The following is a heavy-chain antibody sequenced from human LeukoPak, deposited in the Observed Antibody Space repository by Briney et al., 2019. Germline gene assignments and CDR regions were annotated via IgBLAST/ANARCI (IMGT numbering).Heavy chain of an antibody. CDR1: GFMFSKYW. CDR3: SRDANYYDSSRHYFDAFDI. V-gene: IGHV3-7*01. Sequence: PGGSLSLSCEASGFMFSKYWMTWVRQAPGKGLEWVANIRGDGSVKYLLDSVKGRFSISRDNAKNSLSLEMNNLRAEDTAVYYCSRDANYYDSSRHYFDAFDIWGRGTMVTVSS. CDR2: IRGDGSVK. D-gene: IGHD3-22*01. J-gene: IGHJ3*02.